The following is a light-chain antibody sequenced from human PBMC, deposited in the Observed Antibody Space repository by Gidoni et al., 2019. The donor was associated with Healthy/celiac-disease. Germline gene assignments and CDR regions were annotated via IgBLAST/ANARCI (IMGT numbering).Light chain of an antibody. Sequence: QSALTQPASVSGSPGQSITISCTGPSSDVGGYNYVSWYQQHPGKAPKLMIYDVSNRPSGVSNRFSGSKSGNTASLTISGLQAEDEADYYCSSYTSSSSLSRVFGGGTKLTVL. V-gene: IGLV2-14*01. CDR1: SSDVGGYNY. CDR2: DVS. J-gene: IGLJ2*01. CDR3: SSYTSSSSLSRV.